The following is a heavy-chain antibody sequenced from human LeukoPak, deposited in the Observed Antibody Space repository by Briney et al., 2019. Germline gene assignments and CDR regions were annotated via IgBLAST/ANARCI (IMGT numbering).Heavy chain of an antibody. CDR3: ARVGYCSSTSCYTSGTGYYGMDV. CDR2: IYPGDSDT. D-gene: IGHD2-2*02. V-gene: IGHV5-51*01. CDR1: GYSFSTYW. Sequence: GESLKISCKGSGYSFSTYWIGWVRQMPGKGLEWMAIIYPGDSDTKYSPSFQGQVTISADKSISTAYLQWSSLKASDTAMYYCARVGYCSSTSCYTSGTGYYGMDVRGQGTTVTVSS. J-gene: IGHJ6*02.